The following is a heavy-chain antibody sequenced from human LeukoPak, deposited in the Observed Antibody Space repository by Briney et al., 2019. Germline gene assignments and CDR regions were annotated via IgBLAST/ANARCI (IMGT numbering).Heavy chain of an antibody. D-gene: IGHD6-6*01. J-gene: IGHJ4*02. V-gene: IGHV1-18*01. CDR1: GYTFTSYG. CDR2: ISAYNGNT. Sequence: ASVKVSCKASGYTFTSYGISWVRQAPGQGLEWMGWISAYNGNTSYAQKLQGRVTMTTDTSTSTAYMELRSLRSDDTAVYYCARATPFELMKAARPAFDYWGQGTLVTVSS. CDR3: ARATPFELMKAARPAFDY.